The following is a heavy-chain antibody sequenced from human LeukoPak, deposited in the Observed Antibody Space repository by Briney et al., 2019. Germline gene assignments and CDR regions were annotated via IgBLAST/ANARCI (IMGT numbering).Heavy chain of an antibody. D-gene: IGHD3-22*01. Sequence: ASVKVPCKASGYTFTSYAMNWVRQAPGQGLEWMGWINTNTGNPTYAQGFTGRFVFSLDTSVSTAYLQISSLKAEDTAVYYCARGTLYHYYDSSGYHDYWGQGTLVTVSS. CDR3: ARGTLYHYYDSSGYHDY. J-gene: IGHJ4*02. V-gene: IGHV7-4-1*02. CDR1: GYTFTSYA. CDR2: INTNTGNP.